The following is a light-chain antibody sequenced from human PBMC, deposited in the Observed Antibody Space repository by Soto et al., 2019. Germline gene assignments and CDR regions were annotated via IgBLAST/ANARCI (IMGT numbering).Light chain of an antibody. Sequence: VLTQAPDTLSVSPGERATLSCRASQAINNNVAWYQLKDGQVPRLLIYGASTRATGVPARFSGSGSGTEFTLTVSSLQSEDIAVYFCQQYNTWPQKFGQGTRLEI. CDR1: QAINNN. J-gene: IGKJ5*01. CDR2: GAS. CDR3: QQYNTWPQK. V-gene: IGKV3-15*01.